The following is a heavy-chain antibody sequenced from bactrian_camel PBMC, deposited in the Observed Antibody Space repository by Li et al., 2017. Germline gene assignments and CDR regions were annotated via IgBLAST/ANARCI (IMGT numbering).Heavy chain of an antibody. CDR2: INRGGGIT. J-gene: IGHJ6*01. CDR1: GFAFSTSL. V-gene: IGHV3S1*01. D-gene: IGHD2*01. Sequence: HVQLVESGGGAVHPGGSLRLSCACSGFAFSTSLMYWVRQAPGKGLEWVSTINRGGGITYYADSVKDRFTISRDNAKNTLYLLMNSLKTEDTAVYYCATRFVRRVVADFGYWGQGTQVTVS. CDR3: ATRFVRRVVADFGY.